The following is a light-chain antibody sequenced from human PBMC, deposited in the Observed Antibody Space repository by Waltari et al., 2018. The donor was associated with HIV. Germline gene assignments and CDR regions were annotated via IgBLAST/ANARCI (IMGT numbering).Light chain of an antibody. J-gene: IGKJ3*01. CDR3: LQDGSFPLT. Sequence: AIKMTQSPPSLPASVGDRVTITCRASKVIGNDLGWYKQKPGQAPKALIYAASSLQTGVPSRFSGSRSGTDFTLTISSLQTEDSATYYCLQDGSFPLTFGPGTKVDIK. CDR1: KVIGND. V-gene: IGKV1-6*02. CDR2: AAS.